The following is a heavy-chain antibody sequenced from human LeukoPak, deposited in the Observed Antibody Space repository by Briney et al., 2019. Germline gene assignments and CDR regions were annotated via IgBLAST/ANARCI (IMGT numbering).Heavy chain of an antibody. D-gene: IGHD3-22*01. J-gene: IGHJ5*02. Sequence: SETLSLTCAVSGGSISSSNWWSWVRQPPGKGLEWIGEIYHSGSTNYNPSLKSRVTISVDTSKNQFSLKLSSVTAAETAVYYCARSWQRSGYLNWFDPWGQGTLVTVSS. V-gene: IGHV4-4*02. CDR3: ARSWQRSGYLNWFDP. CDR1: GGSISSSNW. CDR2: IYHSGST.